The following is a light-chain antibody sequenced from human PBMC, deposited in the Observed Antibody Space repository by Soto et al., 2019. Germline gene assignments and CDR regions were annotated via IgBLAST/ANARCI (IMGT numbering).Light chain of an antibody. J-gene: IGKJ1*01. CDR1: QSVSSN. CDR3: QQYNNWPPT. V-gene: IGKV3-15*01. CDR2: VAS. Sequence: DIVMTQSPSTLSVSPGERATLSCRASQSVSSNLDWYQHKPGQAPRLLIYVASSRATGIPARFSGSGSGTEFTLTISSLQSEDFAVYYCQQYNNWPPTFGQGTKVEIK.